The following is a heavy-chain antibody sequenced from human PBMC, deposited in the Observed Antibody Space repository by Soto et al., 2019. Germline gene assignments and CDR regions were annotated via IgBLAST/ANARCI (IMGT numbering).Heavy chain of an antibody. J-gene: IGHJ3*02. CDR2: IYYSGST. CDR1: GGSISSSSYY. D-gene: IGHD3-16*02. V-gene: IGHV4-39*07. Sequence: SETLSLTCTVSGGSISSSSYYWGWIRQPPGKGLEWIGSIYYSGSTYYNPSLKSRVTISVDTSKNQFSLKLSSVTAADTAVYYCARMSNYDYIWGSYRPAPDDAFDIWGQGTMVTVSS. CDR3: ARMSNYDYIWGSYRPAPDDAFDI.